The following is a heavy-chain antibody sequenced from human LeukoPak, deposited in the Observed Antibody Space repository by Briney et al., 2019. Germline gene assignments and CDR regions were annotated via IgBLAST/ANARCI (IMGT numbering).Heavy chain of an antibody. CDR1: GFTFSSYA. Sequence: GGSLRLSCAASGFTFSSYAMSWVRQAPGKGLEWVSAISGIGGSTYYADSVKGRFTISRDNVKNTLYLQMNSLRAEDTAVYYCAKPLPDDYGDYVQVYYGIDVWGQGTTVTVSS. CDR2: ISGIGGST. J-gene: IGHJ6*02. CDR3: AKPLPDDYGDYVQVYYGIDV. V-gene: IGHV3-23*01. D-gene: IGHD4-17*01.